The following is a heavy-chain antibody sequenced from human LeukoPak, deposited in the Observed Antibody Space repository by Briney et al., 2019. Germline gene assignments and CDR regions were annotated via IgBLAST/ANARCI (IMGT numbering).Heavy chain of an antibody. CDR3: ARGGNIPRWSRFDP. D-gene: IGHD4-23*01. Sequence: SETLSLTCTVSGGSISSSSYYWGWIRQPPGKGLEWIGSIYYSGSTYYNPSLKSRVTISVDTSKNQFSLKLSSVTAADTAVYYCARGGNIPRWSRFDPWGQGTLVTVSS. V-gene: IGHV4-39*07. CDR2: IYYSGST. CDR1: GGSISSSSYY. J-gene: IGHJ5*02.